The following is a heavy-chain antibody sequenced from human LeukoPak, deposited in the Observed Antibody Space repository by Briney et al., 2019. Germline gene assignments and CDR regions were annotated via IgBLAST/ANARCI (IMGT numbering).Heavy chain of an antibody. Sequence: GESLKISCAASGFTFSSYSMNWVRQAPGKGLEWVSSISSSSSYIYYADSVKGRFTISRDNAKNSLYLQMNSLRAEDTAVYYCARVFRLAGFDYWGQGTLVTVSS. CDR2: ISSSSSYI. V-gene: IGHV3-21*01. CDR3: ARVFRLAGFDY. J-gene: IGHJ4*02. CDR1: GFTFSSYS. D-gene: IGHD3/OR15-3a*01.